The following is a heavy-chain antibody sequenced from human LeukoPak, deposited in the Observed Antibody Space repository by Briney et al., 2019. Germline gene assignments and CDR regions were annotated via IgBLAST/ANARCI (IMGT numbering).Heavy chain of an antibody. CDR1: GYTFTSYG. D-gene: IGHD3-22*01. CDR2: ISAYNGNT. Sequence: VRVSCKASGYTFTSYGISWVRQAPGQGLEWMGWISAYNGNTNYAQKLQGRVTMTTDTSTSTAYMELRSLRSDDTAVYYCARDVHYYDSSGYYYRGPSDYWGQGTLVTVSS. CDR3: ARDVHYYDSSGYYYRGPSDY. V-gene: IGHV1-18*01. J-gene: IGHJ4*02.